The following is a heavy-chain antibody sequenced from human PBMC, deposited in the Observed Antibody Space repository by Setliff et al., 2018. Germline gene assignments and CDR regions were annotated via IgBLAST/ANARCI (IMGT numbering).Heavy chain of an antibody. CDR1: GYTFTLYY. Sequence: ASVKVSCKASGYTFTLYYLHWVRQAPGQGLGWMGRINANSGGTNYAQKFQGRVTMTRDTSISTAHMDLSRLRSDDTAVYYCARDRVWGTLDAFDIWGQGTMVTVSS. V-gene: IGHV1-2*06. CDR2: INANSGGT. D-gene: IGHD3-16*01. CDR3: ARDRVWGTLDAFDI. J-gene: IGHJ3*02.